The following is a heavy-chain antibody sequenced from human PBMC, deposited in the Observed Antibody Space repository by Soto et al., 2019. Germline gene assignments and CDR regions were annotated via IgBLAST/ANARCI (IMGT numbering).Heavy chain of an antibody. CDR1: GGGNLRDYR. CDR2: IIPKLGSA. Sequence: QVQLVQSGAEVKEPGSSVKVSCKASGGGNLRDYRTTWVRRATGQGLEWMGGIIPKLGSANYAKNFQGRVTITADESTNAVYMELRSLRSDDTAVYYCARGSDGNNFGAVYWGQGTPVTVSS. D-gene: IGHD2-21*01. V-gene: IGHV1-69*01. J-gene: IGHJ4*02. CDR3: ARGSDGNNFGAVY.